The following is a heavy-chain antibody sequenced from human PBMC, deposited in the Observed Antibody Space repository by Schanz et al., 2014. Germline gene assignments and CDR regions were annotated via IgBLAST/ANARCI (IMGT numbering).Heavy chain of an antibody. CDR2: VCYDGSKK. CDR1: GFTFSAYG. CDR3: ARACCRQENHYYYTGMDV. D-gene: IGHD2-15*01. J-gene: IGHJ6*02. V-gene: IGHV3-33*01. Sequence: VQLEESGGGLVKPGGSLKLSCAASGFTFSAYGMHWVRQVPGKGLEWVAVVCYDGSKKYYADSVKGRFTTSRDNSKNTLYLQMNSLRAEDTAVYYCARACCRQENHYYYTGMDVWGQGTTVTVSS.